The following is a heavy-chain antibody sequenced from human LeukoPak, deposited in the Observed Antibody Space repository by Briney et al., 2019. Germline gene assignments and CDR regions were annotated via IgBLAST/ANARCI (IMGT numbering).Heavy chain of an antibody. J-gene: IGHJ4*02. Sequence: CSVTVSCKASGGSIRLYAISWVRPAPGQGLEWMGGIITIRGTTNYAQKFQVRVTITADESTNTAYMELSSLRSEDTAVYYCARERYSSGGYLVDYWGQGTLVTVSS. CDR1: GGSIRLYA. D-gene: IGHD6-19*01. CDR2: IITIRGTT. CDR3: ARERYSSGGYLVDY. V-gene: IGHV1-69*13.